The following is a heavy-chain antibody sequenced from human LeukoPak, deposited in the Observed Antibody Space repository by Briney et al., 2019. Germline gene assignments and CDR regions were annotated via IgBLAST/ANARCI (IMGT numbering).Heavy chain of an antibody. V-gene: IGHV4-39*07. CDR1: GGSISSSSYY. Sequence: SETLSLTCTVSGGSISSSSYYWGWIRQPPGKGLEWIGSIYYSGSTYYNPSLKSRVTISVDTSKNQFSLKLSSVTAADTAVYYCASVEIAVAGTRGSDYWGQGTLVTVSS. J-gene: IGHJ4*02. CDR2: IYYSGST. CDR3: ASVEIAVAGTRGSDY. D-gene: IGHD6-19*01.